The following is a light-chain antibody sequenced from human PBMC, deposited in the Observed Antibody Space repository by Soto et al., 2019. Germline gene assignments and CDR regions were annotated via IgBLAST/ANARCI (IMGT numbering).Light chain of an antibody. J-gene: IGKJ1*01. V-gene: IGKV1-5*03. Sequence: DIQMTQSPSTLSASVGDRVTITCRASQSISSWLAWYQQKPGKAPKLLIYKASSLESGVPSRFSGSGSGTDFTLTISSLEPEDFAVYYCQQRSNWPPGTFGQGTKVDIK. CDR3: QQRSNWPPGT. CDR2: KAS. CDR1: QSISSW.